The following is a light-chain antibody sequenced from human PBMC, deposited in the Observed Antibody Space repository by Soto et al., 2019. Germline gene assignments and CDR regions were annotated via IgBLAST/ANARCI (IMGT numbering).Light chain of an antibody. J-gene: IGKJ4*01. CDR3: QQSYSTPLT. CDR1: QTISSW. V-gene: IGKV1-5*01. Sequence: DIQMTQSPSTLSGSVGDRVTITCRASQTISSWLAWYQQKPGTAPKLLIYHASTLESGVPSRFSGSGSGTDFTLTISSLQPEDFATYYCQQSYSTPLTFGGGTKVDIK. CDR2: HAS.